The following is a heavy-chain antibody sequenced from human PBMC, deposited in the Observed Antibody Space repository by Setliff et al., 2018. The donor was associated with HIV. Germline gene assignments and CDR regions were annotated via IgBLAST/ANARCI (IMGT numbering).Heavy chain of an antibody. Sequence: ASVKVSCKASGYSFINYGICWVRQAPGQGLEWMGWISAYNGNTDYAPRLLGRVTMTTDTSTSTAYMELRSLSSDDTAVYYCARARLQGIVTAVGPRDNCLDPWGQGTRVIVSS. CDR2: ISAYNGNT. J-gene: IGHJ5*02. CDR1: GYSFINYG. D-gene: IGHD1-26*01. V-gene: IGHV1-18*01. CDR3: ARARLQGIVTAVGPRDNCLDP.